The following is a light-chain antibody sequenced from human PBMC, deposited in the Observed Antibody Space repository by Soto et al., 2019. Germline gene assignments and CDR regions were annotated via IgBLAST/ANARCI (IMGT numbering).Light chain of an antibody. CDR2: GAS. Sequence: EIVMTQSPATLSVSPGERATLSCRASQSVNHNLAWYQQKPGQAPRLLFYGASFRATGVPARFSGTGSWTDFPLTISSLQSEDFAIDYCQQSNNWPYTFGQGTRLDI. CDR1: QSVNHN. V-gene: IGKV3-15*01. J-gene: IGKJ2*01. CDR3: QQSNNWPYT.